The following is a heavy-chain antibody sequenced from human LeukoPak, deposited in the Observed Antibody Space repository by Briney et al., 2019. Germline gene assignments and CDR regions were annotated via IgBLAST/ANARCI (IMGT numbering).Heavy chain of an antibody. D-gene: IGHD6-13*01. CDR1: AGSLTNYF. Sequence: SETLSLTCGVYAGSLTNYFCHWIRQAPGKGLEWIGEINHSGSTNYNPSLKSRVTISVDTSKNQFSLKLSSVTAADTAVYYCARSRMLGSWYRGLDYWGQGTLVTVSS. CDR3: ARSRMLGSWYRGLDY. CDR2: INHSGST. J-gene: IGHJ4*02. V-gene: IGHV4-34*01.